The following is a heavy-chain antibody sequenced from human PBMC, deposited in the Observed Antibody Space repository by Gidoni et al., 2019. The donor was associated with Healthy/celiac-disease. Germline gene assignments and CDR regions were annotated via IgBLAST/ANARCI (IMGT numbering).Heavy chain of an antibody. D-gene: IGHD6-13*01. CDR2: ISSSGSTI. V-gene: IGHV3-21*01. CDR1: GFTFSSYS. J-gene: IGHJ4*02. Sequence: EVQLVESGGGLVKPGGSLRLSCAASGFTFSSYSMNWVRQAPGKGLEWVSSISSSGSTIYYADSVKGRFTISRDNAKNSLYLQMNSLRAEDTAVYYCARAAAVVFDYWGQGTLVTVSS. CDR3: ARAAAVVFDY.